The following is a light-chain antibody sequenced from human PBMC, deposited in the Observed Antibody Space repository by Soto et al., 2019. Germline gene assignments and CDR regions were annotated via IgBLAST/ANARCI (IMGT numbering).Light chain of an antibody. Sequence: ESVLTQSPGTLSLSPGERATRFCRASQSVSSSSLAWYQQKPGQAPRLLMYGASSRATGIPDRFSGSGSGTDFTLTIRTLEPEDFAVYYCQQYGSSPRTFGQGTKVDIK. CDR3: QQYGSSPRT. CDR1: QSVSSSS. CDR2: GAS. J-gene: IGKJ1*01. V-gene: IGKV3-20*01.